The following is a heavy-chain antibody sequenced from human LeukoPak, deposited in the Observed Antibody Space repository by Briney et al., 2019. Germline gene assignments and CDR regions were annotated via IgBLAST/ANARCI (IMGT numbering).Heavy chain of an antibody. CDR1: GYTLTGYY. Sequence: ASVMVSCKASGYTLTGYYMHWVRQAPGQGLEWMGWINPNSGGTNYAQKFQGRVTMTRDTSISTAYMELSRLRSDDTAVYYCARDPDAMTTEPWGQGTLVTVSS. D-gene: IGHD4-11*01. CDR3: ARDPDAMTTEP. V-gene: IGHV1-2*02. CDR2: INPNSGGT. J-gene: IGHJ5*02.